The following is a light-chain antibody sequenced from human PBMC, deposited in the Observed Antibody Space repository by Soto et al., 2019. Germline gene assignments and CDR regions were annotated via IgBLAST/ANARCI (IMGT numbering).Light chain of an antibody. CDR3: SSYTSISTLV. CDR1: SSDVGGYNY. Sequence: QSALTQPASVSGSPGQSITISCTGTSSDVGGYNYVAWYQQRPGKAPKLKIYDVSTRPSGVSLRFSGSKSGNTASLTISGLQAEDEADYYCSSYTSISTLVFGTGTKLTVL. V-gene: IGLV2-14*01. CDR2: DVS. J-gene: IGLJ1*01.